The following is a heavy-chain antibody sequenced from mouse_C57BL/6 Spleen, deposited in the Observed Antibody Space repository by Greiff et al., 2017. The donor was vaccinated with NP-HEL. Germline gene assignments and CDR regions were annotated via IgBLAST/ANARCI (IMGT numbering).Heavy chain of an antibody. CDR1: GYTFTSYW. Sequence: QVQLQQSGAELVRPGSSVKLSCKASGYTFTSYWMHWVKQRPIQGLEWIGNIDPSDSETHYNQKFKDKATLTVDKSSSTAYMQLSSLTSEDSAVYYCARYYYGSNWYFDVWGTGTTVTVSS. CDR3: ARYYYGSNWYFDV. V-gene: IGHV1-52*01. J-gene: IGHJ1*03. D-gene: IGHD1-1*01. CDR2: IDPSDSET.